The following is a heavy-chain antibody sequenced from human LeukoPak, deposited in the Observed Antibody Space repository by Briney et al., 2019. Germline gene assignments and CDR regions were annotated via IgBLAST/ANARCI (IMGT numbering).Heavy chain of an antibody. CDR3: ARHGRHWYYYFHY. CDR2: IRDDGGEK. Sequence: PGGSLRLSCAASGFTFSTYWMSWVRQAPGKGLEWVADIRDDGGEKHYADSVEGRFTISRDNAKNSLFLQMNTLRAEDTAIYFCARHGRHWYYYFHYWGQGSLVTVSS. V-gene: IGHV3-7*03. J-gene: IGHJ4*02. D-gene: IGHD6-13*01. CDR1: GFTFSTYW.